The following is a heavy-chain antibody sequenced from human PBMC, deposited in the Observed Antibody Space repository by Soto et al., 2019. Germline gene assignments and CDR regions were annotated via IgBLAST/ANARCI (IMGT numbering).Heavy chain of an antibody. V-gene: IGHV3-33*01. CDR3: ARGLKLRSAFDY. CDR2: IWYDGSNK. J-gene: IGHJ4*02. Sequence: GGSLRLSCAASGFTFSSYGMHWVRQAPGKGLEWVAVIWYDGSNKYYADSVKGRFTISRDNSKNTLYLQMNSLRAEDTAVYYCARGLKLRSAFDYWGQGTLVTVSS. CDR1: GFTFSSYG. D-gene: IGHD4-17*01.